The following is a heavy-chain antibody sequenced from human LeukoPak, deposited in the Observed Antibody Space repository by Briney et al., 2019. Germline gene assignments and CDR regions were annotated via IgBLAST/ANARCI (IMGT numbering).Heavy chain of an antibody. V-gene: IGHV4-31*03. Sequence: SETLSLTCTVSGGSISSGGYYWSWIRQHPGKGLEWIGYIYYSGSTYYNPSLKSRVTMSVDTSKNQFSLKLSSVPAADTAVYYCARLRHPHGNPYYYYGMDVWGQGTTVTVSS. J-gene: IGHJ6*02. CDR2: IYYSGST. D-gene: IGHD4-23*01. CDR1: GGSISSGGYY. CDR3: ARLRHPHGNPYYYYGMDV.